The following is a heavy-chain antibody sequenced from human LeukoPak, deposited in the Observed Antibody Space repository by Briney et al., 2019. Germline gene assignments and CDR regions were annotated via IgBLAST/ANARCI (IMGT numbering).Heavy chain of an antibody. J-gene: IGHJ2*01. CDR3: ATVRGAGWYFDL. CDR2: ISSSGSYI. Sequence: GGSLRLSCAASGFTFPNAWMNWVRQAPGKGLEWVSSISSSGSYIYYADSVKGRFTISRDNAKNSLFLQMNSLRAEDTAVYYCATVRGAGWYFDLWGRGTLVTVSS. V-gene: IGHV3-21*01. CDR1: GFTFPNAW. D-gene: IGHD1-26*01.